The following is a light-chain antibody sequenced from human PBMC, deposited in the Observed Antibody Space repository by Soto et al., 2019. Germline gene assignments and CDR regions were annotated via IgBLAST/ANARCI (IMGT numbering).Light chain of an antibody. CDR1: SSDAGGYNY. V-gene: IGLV2-14*01. CDR3: SSYTSSSTPLYV. J-gene: IGLJ1*01. CDR2: DVS. Sequence: QYALTQPASVSGSPGQSITISCTGTSSDAGGYNYVSWYQQHPGKAPKLMIYDVSNRPSGVSNRFSGSKSGNTASLTISGLQAEDEADYYCSSYTSSSTPLYVFGTGTKVTVL.